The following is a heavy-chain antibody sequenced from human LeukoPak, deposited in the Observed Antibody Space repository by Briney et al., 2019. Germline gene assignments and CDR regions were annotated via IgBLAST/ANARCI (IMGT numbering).Heavy chain of an antibody. CDR1: GYTFTSYD. CDR3: ARGGYYDFWSGYYLIGGYYYYMDV. V-gene: IGHV1-8*03. CDR2: MNPNSGNT. D-gene: IGHD3-3*01. J-gene: IGHJ6*03. Sequence: ASVKVSCKASGYTFTSYDINWVRQATGQGLEWMGLMNPNSGNTGYAQKFQGRVTITRNTSISTAYMELSSLRSEDTAVYYCARGGYYDFWSGYYLIGGYYYYMDVWGKGTTVTVSS.